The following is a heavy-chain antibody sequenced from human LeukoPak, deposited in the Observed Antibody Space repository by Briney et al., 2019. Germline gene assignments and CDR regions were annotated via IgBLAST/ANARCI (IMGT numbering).Heavy chain of an antibody. CDR1: GFTFSSYW. D-gene: IGHD3-10*02. Sequence: GGSLRLSCAASGFTFSSYWMHWVRQAPGKGLVWLSRVNGDGNITTYADSVRGRFTISRDNAKNTLYLQMNSLRAEDTAVYYCARRGLVPAFDIWGQGTMVSVTS. V-gene: IGHV3-74*01. J-gene: IGHJ3*02. CDR3: ARRGLVPAFDI. CDR2: VNGDGNIT.